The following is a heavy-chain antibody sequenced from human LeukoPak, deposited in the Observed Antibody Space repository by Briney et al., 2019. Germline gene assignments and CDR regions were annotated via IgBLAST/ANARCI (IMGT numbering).Heavy chain of an antibody. CDR1: GYTFTNYG. CDR3: ARDTRTTLTPVNWFDP. V-gene: IGHV1-18*01. CDR2: ISGYNGNT. Sequence: GASVKVSCKASGYTFTNYGISWVRQAPGQGLEWMGWISGYNGNTDYAQKLQGRVTMTTDTSTSTAYMELRSLRSDDTAIYYCARDTRTTLTPVNWFDPWGQGTLVTVSS. D-gene: IGHD4-17*01. J-gene: IGHJ5*02.